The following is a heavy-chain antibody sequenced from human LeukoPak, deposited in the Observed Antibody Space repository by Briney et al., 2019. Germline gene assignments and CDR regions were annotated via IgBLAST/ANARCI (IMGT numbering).Heavy chain of an antibody. CDR3: AKGPHYCSSTSCQPHGAPPGPHDAFVV. CDR2: LSGSGGST. Sequence: GGSLRLSCAASGFTFSSYAMSWVRQAPGKGLEWVSALSGSGGSTYYADSVKGRFTISRDNSKNTLYLQVNSLRAEDTAVYYCAKGPHYCSSTSCQPHGAPPGPHDAFVVWGQGTMVTVSS. V-gene: IGHV3-23*01. CDR1: GFTFSSYA. J-gene: IGHJ3*01. D-gene: IGHD2-2*01.